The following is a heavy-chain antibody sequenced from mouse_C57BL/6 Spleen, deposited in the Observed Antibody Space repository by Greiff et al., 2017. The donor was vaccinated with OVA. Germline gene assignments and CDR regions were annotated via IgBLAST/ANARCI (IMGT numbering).Heavy chain of an antibody. CDR2: IYPGDGDT. D-gene: IGHD1-1*01. V-gene: IGHV1-82*01. J-gene: IGHJ4*01. CDR3: ARVAYYGSSYYAMDY. Sequence: VQLQQSGPELVKPGASVKISCKASGYAFSSSWMNWVKQRPGKGLEWIGRIYPGDGDTNYNGKFKGKATLTADKSSSTAYMQLSSLTSEDSAVYVCARVAYYGSSYYAMDYWGQGTSVTVSS. CDR1: GYAFSSSW.